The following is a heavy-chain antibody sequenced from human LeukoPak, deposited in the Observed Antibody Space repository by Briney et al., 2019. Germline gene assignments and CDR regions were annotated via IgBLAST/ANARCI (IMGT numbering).Heavy chain of an antibody. CDR1: GFTFDDYA. Sequence: PGGSLRLSCAATGFTFDDYAKHWVRHSPGRGLEWVSGISWNSGSIDYAASVRGRFTISRDNANNSLYLQMNSLRPEDSALYYCAKGTGRYRTFFDDWGQGTLVTVSS. CDR3: AKGTGRYRTFFDD. V-gene: IGHV3-9*01. D-gene: IGHD1-26*01. J-gene: IGHJ4*02. CDR2: ISWNSGSI.